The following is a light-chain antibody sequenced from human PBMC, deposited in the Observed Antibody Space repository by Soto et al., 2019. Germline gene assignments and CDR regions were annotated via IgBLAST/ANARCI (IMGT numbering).Light chain of an antibody. V-gene: IGKV3-20*01. Sequence: EIVLTQSPGTLSLSPGERATLSCRASQSVSSSSLAWYQQKPGQAPRLLIYGASSRATGIPDRFSGSGSGTDLTLTISRLEPEDFAVFYCQQYGSSPYTFGHGTKLEIK. CDR3: QQYGSSPYT. CDR2: GAS. J-gene: IGKJ2*01. CDR1: QSVSSSS.